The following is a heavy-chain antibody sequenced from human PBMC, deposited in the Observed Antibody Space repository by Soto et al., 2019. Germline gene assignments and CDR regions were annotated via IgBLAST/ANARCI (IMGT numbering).Heavy chain of an antibody. V-gene: IGHV4-30-4*01. CDR1: GGSISSGDFY. CDR2: IYYSGST. Sequence: SETLSLTCTVSGGSISSGDFYWSWIRQPPGKGLEWIGYIYYSGSTYYNPSLKSRVTISVDTSKNQFSLKLSSVTAADTAVYYCASYYYDSSGYYPAFDYWGQGTLVTVSS. J-gene: IGHJ4*02. D-gene: IGHD3-22*01. CDR3: ASYYYDSSGYYPAFDY.